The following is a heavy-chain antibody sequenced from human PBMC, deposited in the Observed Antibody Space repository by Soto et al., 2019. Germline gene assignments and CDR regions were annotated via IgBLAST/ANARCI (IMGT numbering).Heavy chain of an antibody. J-gene: IGHJ4*02. CDR3: AREYSSSWYVRSYFDY. V-gene: IGHV3-33*01. D-gene: IGHD6-13*01. CDR2: IWYDGSNK. Sequence: QVQLVESGGGVVQPGRSLRLSCAASGFTFSSYGMHWVRKAPGKGLEWVAVIWYDGSNKYYADSVKGRFTISRDNSKNTLYLQMNSLRAEVTAVYYCAREYSSSWYVRSYFDYWGQVSLVTVSS. CDR1: GFTFSSYG.